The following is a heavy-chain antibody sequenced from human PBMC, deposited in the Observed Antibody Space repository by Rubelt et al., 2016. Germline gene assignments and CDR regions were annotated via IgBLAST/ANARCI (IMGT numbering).Heavy chain of an antibody. CDR1: GGSFSGYY. CDR3: ARTIVGATMGWFDP. V-gene: IGHV4-34*01. D-gene: IGHD1-26*01. J-gene: IGHJ5*02. CDR2: INHSGST. Sequence: QVQLQQWGAGLLKPSETLSLTCAVYGGSFSGYYWSWIRQPPGKGLEWIGEINHSGSTNYNPSLKGRGTISVDTSKNQFSLKLSSVTAADTTVYYCARTIVGATMGWFDPWGQGTLVTVSS.